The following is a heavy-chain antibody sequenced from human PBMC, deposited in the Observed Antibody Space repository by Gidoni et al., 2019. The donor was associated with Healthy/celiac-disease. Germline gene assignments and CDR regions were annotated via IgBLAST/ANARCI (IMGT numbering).Heavy chain of an antibody. CDR2: IYPGDSDT. D-gene: IGHD6-13*01. CDR3: ARRRDIAAAGNGGGFDP. V-gene: IGHV5-51*01. J-gene: IGHJ5*02. Sequence: EVQLVQSGAEVKKTGESLQISCKGSGYSFTSYWIGWVRQMPGKGLEWMGIIYPGDSDTRYSPSFQGQVTISADKSISTAYLQGSSLKASDTAMYYCARRRDIAAAGNGGGFDPWGQGTLVTVSS. CDR1: GYSFTSYW.